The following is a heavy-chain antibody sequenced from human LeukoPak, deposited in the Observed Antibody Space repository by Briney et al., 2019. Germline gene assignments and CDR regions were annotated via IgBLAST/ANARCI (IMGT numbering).Heavy chain of an antibody. Sequence: PGGSLRLSCAASGFTFSTYGMHWVRQAPGKGLEWVAFIRNDGSNKYYADSAKGRFTISRDNSKNTLYLQMNSLRAEDTAVYYCAKDPTEYSSGWYPAWGLGTLVTVSS. CDR2: IRNDGSNK. V-gene: IGHV3-30*02. D-gene: IGHD6-19*01. CDR3: AKDPTEYSSGWYPA. CDR1: GFTFSTYG. J-gene: IGHJ5*02.